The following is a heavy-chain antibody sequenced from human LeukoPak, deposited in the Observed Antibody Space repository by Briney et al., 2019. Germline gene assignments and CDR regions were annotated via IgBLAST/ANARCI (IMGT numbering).Heavy chain of an antibody. V-gene: IGHV3-33*06. D-gene: IGHD2-2*01. CDR2: IWYDGSNK. Sequence: PGRSLRLSCAASGFTFSSYGMHWVRQAPGKGLEWVAVIWYDGSNKYYADSVKGRFTISRDNSKNTLYLQMNSLRAEDTAVYYCAKDPMVLDCFGSTSCYEGDPFDYWGQGTLVTVSS. J-gene: IGHJ4*02. CDR3: AKDPMVLDCFGSTSCYEGDPFDY. CDR1: GFTFSSYG.